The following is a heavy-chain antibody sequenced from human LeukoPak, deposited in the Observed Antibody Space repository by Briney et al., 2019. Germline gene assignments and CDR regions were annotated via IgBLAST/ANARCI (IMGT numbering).Heavy chain of an antibody. CDR2: IYYSGST. J-gene: IGHJ5*02. Sequence: SETLSLTCTVSGGSISSSSYYWGWIRQPPGKGLEWIGSIYYSGSTYYNPSLKSRVTISVDTSKNQFSLKLSSVTAADTAVYYCARMSIILTGYYRNWFDPWGQGTLVTVSS. V-gene: IGHV4-39*07. D-gene: IGHD3-9*01. CDR1: GGSISSSSYY. CDR3: ARMSIILTGYYRNWFDP.